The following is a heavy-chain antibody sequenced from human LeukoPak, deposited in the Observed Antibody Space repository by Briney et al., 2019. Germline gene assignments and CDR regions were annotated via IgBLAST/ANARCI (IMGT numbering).Heavy chain of an antibody. CDR1: GYTFTSYG. V-gene: IGHV1-18*01. J-gene: IGHJ4*02. CDR3: ARVGTIVVVPAAKSLDY. CDR2: ISAYNGNT. D-gene: IGHD2-2*01. Sequence: GASVKVSCKASGYTFTSYGISWVRQAPGQGLEWMGWISAYNGNTNYAQKLQGRVTMTTDTSRSTAYMELRSLRSDDTAVYYCARVGTIVVVPAAKSLDYWGQGTLVTVSS.